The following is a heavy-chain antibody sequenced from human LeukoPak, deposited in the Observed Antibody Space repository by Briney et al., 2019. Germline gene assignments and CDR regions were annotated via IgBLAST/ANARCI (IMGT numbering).Heavy chain of an antibody. V-gene: IGHV1-2*02. Sequence: ASVKVSCKASGYTFTGYYMHWGRQAPGQGLEWMGWINPNSGGTNYAQKFQGRVTMTRDTSISTAYMELSRLRSDDTAVYYCARMVPVRDGYNIIDYWGQGTLVTVSS. CDR2: INPNSGGT. J-gene: IGHJ4*02. CDR3: ARMVPVRDGYNIIDY. D-gene: IGHD5-24*01. CDR1: GYTFTGYY.